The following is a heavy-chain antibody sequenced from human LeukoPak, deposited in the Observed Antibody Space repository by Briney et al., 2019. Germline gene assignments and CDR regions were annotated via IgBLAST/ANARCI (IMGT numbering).Heavy chain of an antibody. J-gene: IGHJ6*03. Sequence: ASVKVSCKASGYTFTSYDINWVRQATGQGLEWMGWMNPNSGNTGYAQKFQGRVTITRNTSISTAYMELSSLRSEDTAVYYCARGYCSSTSCSLCYYYYMDVWGKGTTVTVSS. CDR3: ARGYCSSTSCSLCYYYYMDV. CDR2: MNPNSGNT. CDR1: GYTFTSYD. D-gene: IGHD2-2*01. V-gene: IGHV1-8*03.